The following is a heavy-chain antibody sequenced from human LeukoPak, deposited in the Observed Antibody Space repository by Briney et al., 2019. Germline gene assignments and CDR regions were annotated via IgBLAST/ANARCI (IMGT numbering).Heavy chain of an antibody. J-gene: IGHJ6*03. CDR2: MKEDGSDK. Sequence: GGSLRLSCAASGFGFSSYWMTWVRQTPGKGLEWVANMKEDGSDKHYVDSVRGRFTISRDNGKKSLYLQMNRLRAEDTAVYYCARAMVASTFYYMDVWGKGTTVTVPS. CDR3: ARAMVASTFYYMDV. CDR1: GFGFSSYW. D-gene: IGHD2-15*01. V-gene: IGHV3-7*01.